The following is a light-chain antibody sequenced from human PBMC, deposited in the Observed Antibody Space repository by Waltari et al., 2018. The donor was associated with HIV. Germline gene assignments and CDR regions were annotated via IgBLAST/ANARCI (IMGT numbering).Light chain of an antibody. CDR1: QYVNGNY. J-gene: IGKJ2*02. Sequence: TQSPDTLSLSPGERATLSSMASQYVNGNYLAWYQQTPGQLPSLLFYGSSTSATGVPDRFRGSGYESDFTLIIDGLEPEDFAVYYCHQHGRSCTFGQGTKVEMK. V-gene: IGKV3-20*01. CDR2: GSS. CDR3: HQHGRSCT.